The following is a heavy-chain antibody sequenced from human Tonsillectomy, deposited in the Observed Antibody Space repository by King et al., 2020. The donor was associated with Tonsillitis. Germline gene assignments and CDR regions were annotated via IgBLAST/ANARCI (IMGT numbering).Heavy chain of an antibody. CDR1: GGSISSYY. CDR3: ARKSGYYTSFDY. J-gene: IGHJ4*02. CDR2: IYYSGST. Sequence: VQLQESGPGLVKPSETLSLTCPVSGGSISSYYWSWIRQPPGKGLEWIGDIYYSGSTKYNPSLKSRVTISVDTSKNQFSLKLSSVTAADTAVYYCARKSGYYTSFDYWGQGTLVTVSS. V-gene: IGHV4-59*01. D-gene: IGHD3-22*01.